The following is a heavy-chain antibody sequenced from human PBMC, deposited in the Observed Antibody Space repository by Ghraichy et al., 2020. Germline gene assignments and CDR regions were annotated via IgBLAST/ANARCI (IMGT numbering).Heavy chain of an antibody. D-gene: IGHD5-18*01. J-gene: IGHJ4*02. V-gene: IGHV3-9*01. CDR1: GFTFDDYA. CDR3: AKDFHSHSYGPGQVDY. CDR2: ISWNSGSI. Sequence: GGSLRLSCAASGFTFDDYAMHWVRQAPGKGLEWVSGISWNSGSIGYADSVKGRFTISRDNAKNSLYLQMNSLRAEDTALYYCAKDFHSHSYGPGQVDYWGQGTLVTVSS.